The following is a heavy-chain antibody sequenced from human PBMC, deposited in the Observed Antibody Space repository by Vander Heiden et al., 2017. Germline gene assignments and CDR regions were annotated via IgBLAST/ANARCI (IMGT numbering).Heavy chain of an antibody. CDR2: ISSSSSYI. J-gene: IGHJ4*02. CDR1: GFTFSSYS. Sequence: EVQLVESGGGLVKPGGSLRLSCAASGFTFSSYSMNWVRQAPGKGLECVSSISSSSSYIYYADSVKGRFTISRDNAKNSLYLQMNSLRAEDTAVYYCASRAGDYDYWGQGTLVTVSS. D-gene: IGHD4-17*01. V-gene: IGHV3-21*01. CDR3: ASRAGDYDY.